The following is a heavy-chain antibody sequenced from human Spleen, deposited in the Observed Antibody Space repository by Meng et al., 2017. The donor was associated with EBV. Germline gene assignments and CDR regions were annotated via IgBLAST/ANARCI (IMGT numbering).Heavy chain of an antibody. CDR2: VHYTGST. CDR3: ARGHVGIGVTTRWFDP. D-gene: IGHD1-26*01. V-gene: IGHV4-39*01. CDR1: GASISSFYY. Sequence: QLPLPASGHCRVEPSETLSLPCTCSGASISSFYYWGWIRQHPGRGLEWIGSVHYTGSTYYSPSLKSRVTVSVDTSKNQFSLRLTSVTAADTAVYSCARGHVGIGVTTRWFDPWGQGTLVTVSS. J-gene: IGHJ5*02.